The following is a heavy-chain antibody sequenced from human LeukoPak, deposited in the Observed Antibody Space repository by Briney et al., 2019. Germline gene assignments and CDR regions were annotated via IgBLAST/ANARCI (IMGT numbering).Heavy chain of an antibody. CDR3: AKDTIYDILTDYVHY. Sequence: PAASLRLSCAAAGTTISSYGQHWVRPAPDEGLEWGAFIRYDGSNQNYADSVKGRFTVSRDNSKNTLYLQMNSLRAEDTAVYYRAKDTIYDILTDYVHYWGQGTLVTVSS. CDR1: GTTISSYG. CDR2: IRYDGSNQ. V-gene: IGHV3-30*02. D-gene: IGHD3-9*01. J-gene: IGHJ4*02.